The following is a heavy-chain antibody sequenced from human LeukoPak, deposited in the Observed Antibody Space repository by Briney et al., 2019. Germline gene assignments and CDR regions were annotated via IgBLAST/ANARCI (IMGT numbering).Heavy chain of an antibody. J-gene: IGHJ5*02. D-gene: IGHD4-17*01. Sequence: ASVKVSCKASGCTFTTYGISWVRQAPGQGLEWMGWISASNGDTNYAQNLQGRVTMTTDTSTSTAYMELRSLKSDDTAVYYCARQHTVTTMGDWFDPWGQGTLVTVSS. CDR2: ISASNGDT. CDR1: GCTFTTYG. CDR3: ARQHTVTTMGDWFDP. V-gene: IGHV1-18*01.